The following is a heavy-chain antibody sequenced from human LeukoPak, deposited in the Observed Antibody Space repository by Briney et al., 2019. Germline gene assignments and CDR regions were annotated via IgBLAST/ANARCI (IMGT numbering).Heavy chain of an antibody. D-gene: IGHD3-9*01. Sequence: GRSLRLSCAASGFTFSSYGMHWDRQAPGKGLEWVAVIWYDGSNKYYADSVKGRFTISRDNSKNTLYLQMNSLRAEDTAVYYCARHQFDSYFDYWGQGTLVTVSS. CDR3: ARHQFDSYFDY. CDR1: GFTFSSYG. J-gene: IGHJ4*02. CDR2: IWYDGSNK. V-gene: IGHV3-33*01.